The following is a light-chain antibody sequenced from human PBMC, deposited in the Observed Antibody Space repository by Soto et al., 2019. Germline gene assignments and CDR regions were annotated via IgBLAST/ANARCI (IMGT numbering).Light chain of an antibody. Sequence: DMQMTQSPSTLSASVGDRVTITCRASQSISSWLAWYQQKPVKAPKLLIYDASSLESGVPSRFSGSGSGTEFTLTISSLQPEDFATYYCIQDYNYPLTFGGGTKVDIK. CDR1: QSISSW. J-gene: IGKJ4*01. V-gene: IGKV1-5*01. CDR2: DAS. CDR3: IQDYNYPLT.